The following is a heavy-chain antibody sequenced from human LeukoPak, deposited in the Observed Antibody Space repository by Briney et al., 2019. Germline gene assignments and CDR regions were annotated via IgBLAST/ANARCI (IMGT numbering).Heavy chain of an antibody. CDR3: ARGSLAVAEDY. Sequence: GGSLRLSCAASGFTFSIHWMTWVRQAPGKGLEWVANIKQDGSEKYYVDSVKGRFTISRDNAKNSLYLQMNSLRAEDTAVYYCARGSLAVAEDYWGQGTLVTVSS. V-gene: IGHV3-7*03. D-gene: IGHD6-19*01. CDR1: GFTFSIHW. CDR2: IKQDGSEK. J-gene: IGHJ4*02.